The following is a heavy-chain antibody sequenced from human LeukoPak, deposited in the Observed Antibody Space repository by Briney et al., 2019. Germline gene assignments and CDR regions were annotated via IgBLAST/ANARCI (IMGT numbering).Heavy chain of an antibody. J-gene: IGHJ4*02. CDR2: IAYDGRIA. D-gene: IGHD3-22*01. CDR1: GFTFSRHG. V-gene: IGHV3-33*01. CDR3: ARFTGGDSSGYYED. Sequence: GRSLRLSCAASGFTFSRHGMHWVRLAPGKGLEWVAFIAYDGRIANYADSVKGRFTISRDNSKNTVYLQMNSPRAEDTAVYCCARFTGGDSSGYYEDWGQGTLVTVSS.